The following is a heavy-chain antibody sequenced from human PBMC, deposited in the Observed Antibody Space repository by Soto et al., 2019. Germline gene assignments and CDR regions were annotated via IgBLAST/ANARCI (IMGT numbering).Heavy chain of an antibody. CDR3: AGAGSLSSGWDGVY. CDR1: GFTFSDYY. J-gene: IGHJ4*02. CDR2: ISSSSSYT. V-gene: IGHV3-11*05. D-gene: IGHD6-19*01. Sequence: QVQLVESGGGLVKPGGSLRLSCAASGFTFSDYYMSWIRQAPGKGLEWVSYISSSSSYTNYADSVKGRFTISRDNAKNPLFLQKNSLRAEDPAGYYCAGAGSLSSGWDGVYWGQGTPVPVSP.